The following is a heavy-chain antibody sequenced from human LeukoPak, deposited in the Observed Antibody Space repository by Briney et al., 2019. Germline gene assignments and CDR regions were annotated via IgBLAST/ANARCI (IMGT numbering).Heavy chain of an antibody. Sequence: PGGSLRLSCDASGFPFSSYGMSWVRQAPGKGLEWVSVFYGANNTYYADSVKGRFTISRDNSKNTLYPQMNSLRAEDTAVYYCARTYFYYYGMDVWGQGTAVTVSS. D-gene: IGHD2/OR15-2a*01. CDR1: GFPFSSYG. CDR2: FYGANNT. CDR3: ARTYFYYYGMDV. V-gene: IGHV3-66*01. J-gene: IGHJ6*02.